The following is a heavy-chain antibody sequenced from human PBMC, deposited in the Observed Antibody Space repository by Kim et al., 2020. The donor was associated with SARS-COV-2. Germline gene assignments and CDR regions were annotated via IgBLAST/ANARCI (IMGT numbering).Heavy chain of an antibody. V-gene: IGHV1-69*04. D-gene: IGHD2-21*01. Sequence: SVKVSCKASGGTFANSAVNWVRQAPGQGLEWMGRIIPVLHMSDHQQRFQDRVTFTADTSTNTVHMELSGLGYDDTAEYFCAIGSMATAGYYFDSWGQGT. CDR1: GGTFANSA. J-gene: IGHJ4*02. CDR3: AIGSMATAGYYFDS. CDR2: IIPVLHMS.